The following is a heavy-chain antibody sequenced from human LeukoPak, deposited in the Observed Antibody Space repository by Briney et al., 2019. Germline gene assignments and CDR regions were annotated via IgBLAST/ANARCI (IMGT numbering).Heavy chain of an antibody. J-gene: IGHJ4*02. CDR1: GFTFSSYE. CDR2: ISSSSSYI. CDR3: ATWYYYDSSGVHY. D-gene: IGHD3-22*01. V-gene: IGHV3-21*01. Sequence: GGSLRLSCAASGFTFSSYEMNWVRQAPGKGLEWVSSISSSSSYIYYADSVKGRFTISRDNAENSLYLQMNSLRAEDTAVYYCATWYYYDSSGVHYWGQGTLVTVSS.